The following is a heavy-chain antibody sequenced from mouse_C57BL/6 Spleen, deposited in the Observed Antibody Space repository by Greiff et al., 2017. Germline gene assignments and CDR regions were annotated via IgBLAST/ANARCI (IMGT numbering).Heavy chain of an antibody. CDR1: GYTFTSYW. J-gene: IGHJ2*01. CDR2: IDPNSGGT. D-gene: IGHD2-2*01. Sequence: QVQLKQPGAELVKPGASVKLSCKASGYTFTSYWMHWVKQRPGRGLEWIGRIDPNSGGTKYNEKFKSKATLTVDKPSSTAYMQLSSLTSEESAVYYCARSGIYYGYDEDYWGQGTTRTVSS. CDR3: ARSGIYYGYDEDY. V-gene: IGHV1-72*01.